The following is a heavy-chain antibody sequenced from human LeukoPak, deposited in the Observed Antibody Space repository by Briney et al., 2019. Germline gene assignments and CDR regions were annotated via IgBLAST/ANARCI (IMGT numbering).Heavy chain of an antibody. J-gene: IGHJ3*02. Sequence: PGGSLRLSCAASGFSVSSNYMSWVHQAPEKGLEWVSVIYSGGSTYYADSVKGRFTISRDNSQNTLYLQMNSLRAEDTAVYYCARDDQNIDAFDIWGQGTMVTVSS. D-gene: IGHD1/OR15-1a*01. CDR1: GFSVSSNY. V-gene: IGHV3-53*01. CDR2: IYSGGST. CDR3: ARDDQNIDAFDI.